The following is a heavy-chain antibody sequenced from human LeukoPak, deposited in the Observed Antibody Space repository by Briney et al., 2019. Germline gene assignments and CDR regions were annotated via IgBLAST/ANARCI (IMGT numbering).Heavy chain of an antibody. CDR3: ASDPGSSGDY. D-gene: IGHD6-19*01. CDR1: GFTFSDYY. V-gene: IGHV3-11*01. J-gene: IGHJ4*02. CDR2: ISRGGNTV. Sequence: GGSLRLSCVASGFTFSDYYMSWIRQAPGKGLEWVSYISRGGNTVYYADSVKGRFTISRDNAKNSLYLQMSSLSVEDTAVYYCASDPGSSGDYWGQGTLVTVSS.